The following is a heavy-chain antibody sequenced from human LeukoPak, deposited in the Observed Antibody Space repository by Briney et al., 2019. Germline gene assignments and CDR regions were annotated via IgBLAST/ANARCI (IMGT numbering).Heavy chain of an antibody. CDR1: GFTFSDYY. J-gene: IGHJ4*02. CDR3: ATDANSNYEY. Sequence: GGSLRLSCAASGFTFSDYYMSWIRQAPGRGPEWVANINQDGSEKNYADSVKGRFSISRDNAENSLYLQMNSLRAEDTAMYYCATDANSNYEYWGQGTLVTVSS. V-gene: IGHV3-7*05. CDR2: INQDGSEK. D-gene: IGHD4-11*01.